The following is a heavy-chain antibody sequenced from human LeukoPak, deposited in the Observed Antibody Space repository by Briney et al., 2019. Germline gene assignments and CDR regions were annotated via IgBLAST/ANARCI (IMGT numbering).Heavy chain of an antibody. J-gene: IGHJ5*02. Sequence: PSETLSLICTVSGGSISSYYWSWIRQPPGKGLEWIGYFYYSGSTNYNPSLKSRVTMSLDVSKNQVSLNLTSVTAADTAFYYCARGRDTAMVNSWGQGTLVTVSS. CDR3: ARGRDTAMVNS. CDR2: FYYSGST. CDR1: GGSISSYY. V-gene: IGHV4-59*08. D-gene: IGHD5-18*01.